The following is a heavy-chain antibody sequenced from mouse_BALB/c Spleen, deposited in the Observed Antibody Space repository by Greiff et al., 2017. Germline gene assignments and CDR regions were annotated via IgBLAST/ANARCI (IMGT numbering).Heavy chain of an antibody. CDR2: ISTYYGDA. Sequence: QVQLKESGAELVRPGVSVKISCKGSGYTFTDYAMHWVKQSHAKSLEWIGVISTYYGDASYNQKFKGKATMTVDKSSSTAYMELARLTSEDSAIYYCARPMDDGYYAGFAYWGQGTLVTVSA. V-gene: IGHV1S137*01. CDR3: ARPMDDGYYAGFAY. CDR1: GYTFTDYA. J-gene: IGHJ3*01. D-gene: IGHD2-3*01.